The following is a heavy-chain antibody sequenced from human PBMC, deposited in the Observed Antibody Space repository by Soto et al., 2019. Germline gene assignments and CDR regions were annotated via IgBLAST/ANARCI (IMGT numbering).Heavy chain of an antibody. CDR1: GGSFSDYY. Sequence: SETLSLTCAAYGGSFSDYYWSWFRQTPGKGLKWIGEINHRGSTNYNPSLKSRLTISVDTSKNQFSLKLSSVTAADTAVYYCARGGGYYDSDAFDIWGQGTMVTVSS. V-gene: IGHV4-34*09. CDR3: ARGGGYYDSDAFDI. J-gene: IGHJ3*02. CDR2: INHRGST. D-gene: IGHD3-22*01.